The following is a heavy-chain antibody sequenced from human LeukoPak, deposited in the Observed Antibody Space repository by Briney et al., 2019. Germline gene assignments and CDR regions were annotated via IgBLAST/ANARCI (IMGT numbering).Heavy chain of an antibody. D-gene: IGHD5-18*01. CDR2: IYYSGST. J-gene: IGHJ4*02. CDR1: GGSISSGDYY. CDR3: AREGVDTAAIDY. V-gene: IGHV4-30-4*08. Sequence: SETLSLTCTVSGGSISSGDYYWSWIRQPPGKGLEWIGYIYYSGSTYYNPSLKSRVTISVDTSKNQFSLKLSSVTAADTAVYYCAREGVDTAAIDYWGQGALVTVSS.